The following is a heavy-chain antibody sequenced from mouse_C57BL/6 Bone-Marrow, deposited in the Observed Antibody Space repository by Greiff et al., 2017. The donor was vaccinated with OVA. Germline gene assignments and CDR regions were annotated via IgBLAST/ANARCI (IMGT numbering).Heavy chain of an antibody. V-gene: IGHV5-12*01. D-gene: IGHD1-1*01. CDR2: ISNGGGST. J-gene: IGHJ1*03. CDR3: ARRGYGSSPRFDV. CDR1: GFTFSDYY. Sequence: EVKLMESGGGLVQPGGSLKLSCAASGFTFSDYYMYWVRQTPEKRLEWVAYISNGGGSTYYPDTVKGRFTISRDNAKNTLYLQMSRLKSDDTAMYYCARRGYGSSPRFDVWGTGTTVTVSS.